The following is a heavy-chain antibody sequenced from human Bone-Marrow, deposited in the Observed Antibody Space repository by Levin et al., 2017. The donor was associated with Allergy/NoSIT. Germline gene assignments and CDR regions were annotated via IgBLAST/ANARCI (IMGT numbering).Heavy chain of an antibody. CDR2: ISSSSSYI. J-gene: IGHJ4*02. CDR1: GFTFSSYS. D-gene: IGHD2-15*01. Sequence: PGGSLRLSCAASGFTFSSYSMNWVRQAPGKGLEWVSSISSSSSYIYYADSVKGRFTISRDNAKNSLYLQMNSLRAEDTAVYYCARDLVYCSGGSCRYYFDYWGQGTLVTVSS. CDR3: ARDLVYCSGGSCRYYFDY. V-gene: IGHV3-21*01.